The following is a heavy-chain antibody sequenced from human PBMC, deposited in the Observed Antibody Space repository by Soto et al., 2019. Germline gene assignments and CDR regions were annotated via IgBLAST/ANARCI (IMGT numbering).Heavy chain of an antibody. V-gene: IGHV3-48*03. CDR1: GFTFSSYE. Sequence: EVQLVESGGGLVQPGGSLRLSCAASGFTFSSYEMNWVRQAPGKGLEWVSYISSSGSTIYYADSVKGRFTISRDNAKNSPYLQMNSLRAEDTAVYYCAREGLGYCSSTSCYTAGRLYYYYGMDVWGQGTTVTVSS. CDR3: AREGLGYCSSTSCYTAGRLYYYYGMDV. CDR2: ISSSGSTI. J-gene: IGHJ6*02. D-gene: IGHD2-2*02.